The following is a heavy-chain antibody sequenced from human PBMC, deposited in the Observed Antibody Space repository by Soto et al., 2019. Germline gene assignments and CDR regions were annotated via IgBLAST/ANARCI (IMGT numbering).Heavy chain of an antibody. V-gene: IGHV1-18*01. CDR3: ARKDGVYFDY. D-gene: IGHD2-15*01. J-gene: IGHJ4*02. CDR2: ISAYNGNT. CDR1: GYTFTSYG. Sequence: QVQLVQSGAEVKKPGASVKVSCKASGYTFTSYGISWVRQAPGQGLEWMGWISAYNGNTNYAQKLQGRATMHADTPTSTAYMELRSLRYDDPAVYYCARKDGVYFDYWGQGTLVTVSS.